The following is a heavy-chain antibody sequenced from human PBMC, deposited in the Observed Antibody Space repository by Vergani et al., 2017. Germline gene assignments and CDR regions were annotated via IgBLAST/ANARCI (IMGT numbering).Heavy chain of an antibody. V-gene: IGHV1-69*02. CDR2: IIPILGIA. CDR3: ARWAYSGGSTMASRDGMDV. CDR1: GGTFSSYT. J-gene: IGHJ6*02. D-gene: IGHD1-26*01. Sequence: QVQLVQSGAEVKKPGSSVKVSCKASGGTFSSYTISWVRQAPGQGLEWMGRIIPILGIANYAQKFQGRVTITADKSTSTAYMELSSLGSEDPAVYYCARWAYSGGSTMASRDGMDVWGQGTTVTVSS.